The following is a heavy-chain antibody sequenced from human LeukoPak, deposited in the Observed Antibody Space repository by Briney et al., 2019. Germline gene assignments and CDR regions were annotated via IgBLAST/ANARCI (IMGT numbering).Heavy chain of an antibody. J-gene: IGHJ4*02. D-gene: IGHD6-13*01. CDR3: ARSSSAAGTRVFDY. CDR2: ISSSGSTI. Sequence: GGSLRLSCAASGFTFNSYAMSWVRQAPGKGLEWVSYISSSGSTIYYADSVKGRFTISRDNAKNSLYLQMNSLRAEDTAVYYCARSSSAAGTRVFDYWGQGTLVTVSS. V-gene: IGHV3-48*04. CDR1: GFTFNSYA.